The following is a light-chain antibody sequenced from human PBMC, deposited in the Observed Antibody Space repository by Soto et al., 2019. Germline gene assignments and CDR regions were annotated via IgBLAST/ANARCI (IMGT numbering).Light chain of an antibody. J-gene: IGKJ1*01. CDR3: QQYDSSPRT. CDR1: RSLSSSS. CDR2: GAS. Sequence: EIVLTQSPGTLSMSPGERATLSCRASRSLSSSSLAWYQQKPGQAPRLLISGASSRAADIPDRFSGSGSGTDFTLTINRPEPEDFAVYYCQQYDSSPRTFGQGTKVDSK. V-gene: IGKV3-20*01.